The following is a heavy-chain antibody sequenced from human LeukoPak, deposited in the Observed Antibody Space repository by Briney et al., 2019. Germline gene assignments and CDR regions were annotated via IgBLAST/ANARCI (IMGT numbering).Heavy chain of an antibody. J-gene: IGHJ4*02. Sequence: GGSLRLSCEASGFSFDTYAYHWVRQAPGKGLEWVAVISFDGSLQYYTDSVKGRFTTSRDNSKNTLYLQMNSLRAEDTAVYYCARDGSSWGSWYYFDYWGQGTLVTVSS. D-gene: IGHD6-13*01. V-gene: IGHV3-30*14. CDR3: ARDGSSWGSWYYFDY. CDR2: ISFDGSLQ. CDR1: GFSFDTYA.